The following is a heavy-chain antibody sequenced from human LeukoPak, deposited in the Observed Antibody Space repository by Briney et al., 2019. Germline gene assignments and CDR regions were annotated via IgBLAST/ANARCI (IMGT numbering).Heavy chain of an antibody. CDR1: GGPITSHY. D-gene: IGHD1-26*01. V-gene: IGHV4-59*11. Sequence: SETLSLTCTVSGGPITSHYWSWIRQPPGKGLEWIGYVSFSGTTKYSPSLNNRVTISRDTSQNQFFLRLNSVAAADTAVYFCARSRVSGSYLDYHSGMDVWGQGTTVIVSS. J-gene: IGHJ6*02. CDR2: VSFSGTT. CDR3: ARSRVSGSYLDYHSGMDV.